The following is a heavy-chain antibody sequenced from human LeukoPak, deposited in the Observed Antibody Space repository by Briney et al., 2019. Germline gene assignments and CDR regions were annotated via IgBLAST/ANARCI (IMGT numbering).Heavy chain of an antibody. D-gene: IGHD5-24*01. J-gene: IGHJ4*02. V-gene: IGHV3-15*01. Sequence: TGGSLRLSCPGSGFTFSSAWMTWVRQIPGKGLEWVGHIKSRTDGGTTDYAAPVKGRFTISRDDSKNTVYLQMNSLKTEDSVVYFCATEFYSNGYNFWGQGTLVIVSS. CDR3: ATEFYSNGYNF. CDR2: IKSRTDGGTT. CDR1: GFTFSSAW.